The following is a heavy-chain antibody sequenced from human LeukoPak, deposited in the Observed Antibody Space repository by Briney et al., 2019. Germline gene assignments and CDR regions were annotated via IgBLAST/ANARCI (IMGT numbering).Heavy chain of an antibody. CDR3: ATLTTPGWFNP. Sequence: SETLSLTCTVSGGSISTYYWSWIRQPPGKGLEWLGYIYYSGSTNYNPSLKSRVTISVDTSKNQFSLKLSSVTDADTAVYYCATLTTPGWFNPWGQGTLVTVSS. J-gene: IGHJ5*02. CDR2: IYYSGST. V-gene: IGHV4-59*01. D-gene: IGHD1-1*01. CDR1: GGSISTYY.